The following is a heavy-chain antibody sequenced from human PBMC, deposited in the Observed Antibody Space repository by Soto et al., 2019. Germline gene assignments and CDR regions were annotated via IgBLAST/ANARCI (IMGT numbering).Heavy chain of an antibody. CDR3: ARSRVFRRATPVFDN. CDR2: IYISGST. V-gene: IGHV4-4*07. CDR1: SDSMYSYY. Sequence: QVQLQESGPGLVKPSETLSLTCTVSSDSMYSYYWSWIRQPAGKGLEWIGRIYISGSTNYNPSLKSRVTMSIDTSKIQSTLRLRSVTAAHTAVYYCARSRVFRRATPVFDNWGQGTLVTVSS. J-gene: IGHJ4*02. D-gene: IGHD2-21*01.